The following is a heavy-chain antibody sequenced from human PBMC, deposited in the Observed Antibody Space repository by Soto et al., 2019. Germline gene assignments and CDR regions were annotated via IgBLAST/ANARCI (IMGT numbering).Heavy chain of an antibody. CDR3: AREVTGTTYDYYYGMDV. CDR1: GGSISSSSYS. V-gene: IGHV4-39*07. J-gene: IGHJ6*02. D-gene: IGHD1-7*01. CDR2: FYYSENT. Sequence: SETLSLTCTVSGGSISSSSYSWGWIRQPPGKGLEWIGTFYYSENTNYNPSLKSRVTISVDTSKNQFSLKLSSVTAADTAVYYCAREVTGTTYDYYYGMDVWGQGTTVTVSS.